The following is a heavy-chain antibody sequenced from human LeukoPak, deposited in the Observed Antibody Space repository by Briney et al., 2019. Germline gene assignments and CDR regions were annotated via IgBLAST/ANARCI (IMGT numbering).Heavy chain of an antibody. Sequence: SVKVSCKASGYTFTDYYVHWVRQAPGQGLEWMGWMNPNSGGTNYAQRFQGRVTMTRDTSISTAYMELTRLRFDDTAVFYCATSRGGTSFDYWGQGTLVTVSS. CDR1: GYTFTDYY. V-gene: IGHV1-2*02. CDR2: MNPNSGGT. J-gene: IGHJ4*02. D-gene: IGHD2-2*01. CDR3: ATSRGGTSFDY.